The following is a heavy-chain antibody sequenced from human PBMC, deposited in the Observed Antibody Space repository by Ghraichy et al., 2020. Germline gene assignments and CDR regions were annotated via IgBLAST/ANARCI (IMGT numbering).Heavy chain of an antibody. CDR1: GFSLSTSGVG. D-gene: IGHD1-1*01. J-gene: IGHJ4*02. CDR3: AHRPGTTTGSVSFVY. CDR2: IYWDDDK. Sequence: SGPTLVKPTQTLTLTCAFSGFSLSTSGVGVGWIRQPPGKALEWLALIYWDDDKRYSPSLKSRLTITKDTSKNQVVLTMTSMDPVDTATYYCAHRPGTTTGSVSFVYWGQGTLVTVSS. V-gene: IGHV2-5*02.